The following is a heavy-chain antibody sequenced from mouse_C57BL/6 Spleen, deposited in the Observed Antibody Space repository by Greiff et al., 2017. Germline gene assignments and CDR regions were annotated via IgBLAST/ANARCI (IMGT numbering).Heavy chain of an antibody. J-gene: IGHJ2*01. CDR1: GYTFTSYW. CDR3: ASQKDYWDY. V-gene: IGHV1-50*01. CDR2: IDPSDSYT. Sequence: VKLQQPGAELVKPGASVKLSCKASGYTFTSYWMQWVKQRPGQGLEWIGEIDPSDSYTNYNQKFKGKATLTVDTSSSTAYMPLSSLTSEDAAVYYCASQKDYWDYWGQGTTLTGSS.